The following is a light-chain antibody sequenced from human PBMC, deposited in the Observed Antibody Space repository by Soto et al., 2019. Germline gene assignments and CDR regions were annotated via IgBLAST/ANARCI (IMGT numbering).Light chain of an antibody. J-gene: IGKJ4*01. CDR2: GAS. CDR3: QQSYILPRT. Sequence: DIQMTQSPSSLPASVGDRVTITCRASQSISTNLNWYQQKPGKAPKVLIYGASSLRSGVPSRFSGSGSGTDFTLTSNSLQPEDFATYFCQQSYILPRTFGGGTRVEI. V-gene: IGKV1-39*01. CDR1: QSISTN.